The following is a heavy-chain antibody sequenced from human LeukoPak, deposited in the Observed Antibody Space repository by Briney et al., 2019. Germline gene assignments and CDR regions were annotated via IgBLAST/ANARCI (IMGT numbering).Heavy chain of an antibody. V-gene: IGHV1-8*02. CDR1: GYTFTSYG. CDR3: ARGSSGYSYYYYYYYMDV. Sequence: ASVKVSCKASGYTFTSYGTSWVRQAPGQGLEWMGWMNPNSGNTGYAQKFQGRVTMTRNTSISTAYMELSSLRSEDTAVYYCARGSSGYSYYYYYYYMDVWGKGTTVTVSS. D-gene: IGHD3-22*01. CDR2: MNPNSGNT. J-gene: IGHJ6*03.